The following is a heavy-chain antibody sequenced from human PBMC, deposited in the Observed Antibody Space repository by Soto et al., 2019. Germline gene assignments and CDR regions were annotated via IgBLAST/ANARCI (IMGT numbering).Heavy chain of an antibody. CDR1: GFSLSTSGVG. D-gene: IGHD6-19*01. V-gene: IGHV2-5*01. Sequence: QITLKESGPTLVKPTQTLTLTCTFCGFSLSTSGVGVGWIRQPPGKALEWLALIYWYDDKRYSPSLKSRLTITKDTSKNQVVLTMTNMDPVDTATYYCAHRGGQWLFDYWGQGTLVTVSS. J-gene: IGHJ4*02. CDR2: IYWYDDK. CDR3: AHRGGQWLFDY.